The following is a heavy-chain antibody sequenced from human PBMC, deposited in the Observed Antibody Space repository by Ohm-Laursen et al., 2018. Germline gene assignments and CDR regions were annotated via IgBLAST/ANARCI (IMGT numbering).Heavy chain of an antibody. Sequence: SLRLSCSASGFTYTSYAMNWVRQAPGKGLEWVALITDNGSKTLYAGSVKGRFTISRDNSRNTLYLQMNSLRAEDTAVYYCAKTTPRRYFDWLLFGEIDYWGQGTLVTVSS. CDR3: AKTTPRRYFDWLLFGEIDY. CDR1: GFTYTSYA. D-gene: IGHD3-9*01. V-gene: IGHV3-23*01. CDR2: ITDNGSKT. J-gene: IGHJ4*02.